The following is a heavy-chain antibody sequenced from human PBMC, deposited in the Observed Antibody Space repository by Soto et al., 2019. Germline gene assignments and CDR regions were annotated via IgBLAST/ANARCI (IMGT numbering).Heavy chain of an antibody. CDR3: ARPSRAKWRRAFDI. CDR1: GFTFSDYY. Sequence: GGSLRLSCAASGFTFSDYYMSWIRQAPGKGLEWVSYISSSGSTIYYADSVKGRFTISRDNAKNSLYLQMNSLRAEDTAVYYCARPSRAKWRRAFDIWGQGTMVTVSS. V-gene: IGHV3-11*01. D-gene: IGHD1-26*01. CDR2: ISSSGSTI. J-gene: IGHJ3*02.